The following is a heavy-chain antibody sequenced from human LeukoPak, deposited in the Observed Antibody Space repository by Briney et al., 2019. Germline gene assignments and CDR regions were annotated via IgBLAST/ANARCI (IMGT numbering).Heavy chain of an antibody. Sequence: ASVTVSCKASGYTFGTYGITWVRQAPGQGLEGMGWISADTHNTIYAQNLQARVTMTTDTSTTTAYMELRSLTSDDTAVYYCARGAWGQVTFTYWGQGTLVTVSS. V-gene: IGHV1-18*01. CDR3: ARGAWGQVTFTY. CDR2: ISADTHNT. D-gene: IGHD3-10*01. J-gene: IGHJ4*02. CDR1: GYTFGTYG.